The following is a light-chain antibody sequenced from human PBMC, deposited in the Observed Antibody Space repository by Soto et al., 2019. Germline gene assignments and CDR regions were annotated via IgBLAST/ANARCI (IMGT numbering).Light chain of an antibody. CDR3: QHYHSAPWT. Sequence: EIVLTQSPGTLSLSPGERATLSCRASQSFRFNYLAWYRQKPGQAPRLLIYGASTRATGIPDRFSGSGSGTDFTLTISRLEPEDFAVYYCQHYHSAPWTFGQGTRVEI. V-gene: IGKV3-20*01. J-gene: IGKJ1*01. CDR1: QSFRFNY. CDR2: GAS.